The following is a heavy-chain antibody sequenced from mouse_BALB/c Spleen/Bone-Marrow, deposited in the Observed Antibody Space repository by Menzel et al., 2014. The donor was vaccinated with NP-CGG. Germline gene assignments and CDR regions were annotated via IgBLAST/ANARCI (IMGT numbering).Heavy chain of an antibody. D-gene: IGHD2-1*01. Sequence: EVQLQQSGAELVKPGASVKLSCTASGFNIKDTYMHWVKRRPEQGLEWIGRIDPANGNTKYDPKFQGKATITADTSSNTAYLQLSSLTSEDTAVYYCARNGNYGAWFACWGQGTLVTVSA. CDR1: GFNIKDTY. CDR2: IDPANGNT. J-gene: IGHJ3*01. V-gene: IGHV14-3*02. CDR3: ARNGNYGAWFAC.